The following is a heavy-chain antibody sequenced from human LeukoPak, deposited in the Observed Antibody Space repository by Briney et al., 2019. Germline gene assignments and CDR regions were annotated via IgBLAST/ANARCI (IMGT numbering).Heavy chain of an antibody. CDR1: GGSISSGDYY. CDR3: ARVLYYYYMDV. CDR2: IYYSGST. J-gene: IGHJ6*03. V-gene: IGHV4-30-4*02. Sequence: PSETLSLTCTVSGGSISSGDYYWSWLRQPPGKGLEWIGYIYYSGSTYYNPSLKSRVTISVDTSKNQFSLKLSSVTAADTAVYYCARVLYYYYMDVWGKGTTVTVSS.